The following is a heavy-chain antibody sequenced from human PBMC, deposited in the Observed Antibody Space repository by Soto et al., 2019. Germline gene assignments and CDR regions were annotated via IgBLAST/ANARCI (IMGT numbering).Heavy chain of an antibody. D-gene: IGHD3-3*01. Sequence: QVQLQESGPGLVKPSETLSLTCTVSGGSISSYYWSWIRQPPGKGLEWIGYIYYSGSTNYNPSLKSRVTISADTSKNQFAPKLSSVTAADTAVYYCARGRYDFWSGYYPFDPSGQRTLVTVAA. V-gene: IGHV4-59*01. J-gene: IGHJ5*02. CDR3: ARGRYDFWSGYYPFDP. CDR1: GGSISSYY. CDR2: IYYSGST.